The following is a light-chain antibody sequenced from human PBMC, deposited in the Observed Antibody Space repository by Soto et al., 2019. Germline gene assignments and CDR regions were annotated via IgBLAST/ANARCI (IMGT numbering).Light chain of an antibody. V-gene: IGKV1-39*01. CDR2: AAS. CDR3: HQCNTIPYT. CDR1: QAIGNN. J-gene: IGKJ2*01. Sequence: DMQMTQSPSSLSASVGDRVTITCRATQAIGNNLNWYQQKPGKAPMVLISAASTVQSGVPSRFSGSRSATEYTLTITSLQPEHFATYHCHQCNTIPYTFGQGTKLEIK.